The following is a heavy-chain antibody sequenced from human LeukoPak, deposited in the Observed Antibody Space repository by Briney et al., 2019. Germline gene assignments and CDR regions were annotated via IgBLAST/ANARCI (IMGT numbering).Heavy chain of an antibody. V-gene: IGHV3-30*03. CDR2: ISYDGSNK. CDR3: AYYPGYSSSWKY. CDR1: GFTFSSYG. D-gene: IGHD6-13*01. J-gene: IGHJ4*02. Sequence: GRSLRLSCAASGFTFSSYGMHWVRQAPGKGLEWVAVISYDGSNKYYADSVKGRFTISRDNSKNTLYLQMNSLRAEDTAVYYCAYYPGYSSSWKYWGQGTLVTVSS.